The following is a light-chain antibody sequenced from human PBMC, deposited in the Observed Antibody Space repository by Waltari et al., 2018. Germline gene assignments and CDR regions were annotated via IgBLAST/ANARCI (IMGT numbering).Light chain of an antibody. J-gene: IGLJ1*01. CDR3: AAWDDSLSGYYV. Sequence: QSVLTPPPSASGTPGQRVTISCSGRSSNIGSNHVYWYQQLPGTAPKLLIYRNNQRPSGVPDRFSGSKSGTSASLAISGLRSEDEADYYCAAWDDSLSGYYVFGTGTKVTVL. CDR1: SSNIGSNH. CDR2: RNN. V-gene: IGLV1-47*01.